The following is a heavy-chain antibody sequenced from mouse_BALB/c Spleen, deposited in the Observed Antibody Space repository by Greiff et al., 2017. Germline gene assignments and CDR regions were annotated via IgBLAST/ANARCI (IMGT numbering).Heavy chain of an antibody. J-gene: IGHJ4*01. CDR2: INPNNGGT. CDR1: GYTFTDYN. V-gene: IGHV1-18*01. Sequence: EVQLQQSGPELVKPGASVKIPCKASGYTFTDYNMHWVKQSHGKSLEWIGDINPNNGGTIYNQKFKGKATLTVDKSSSTAYMELRSLTSEDSAVYYCSENYGNYGALDYWGQGTSVTVSS. CDR3: SENYGNYGALDY. D-gene: IGHD2-1*01.